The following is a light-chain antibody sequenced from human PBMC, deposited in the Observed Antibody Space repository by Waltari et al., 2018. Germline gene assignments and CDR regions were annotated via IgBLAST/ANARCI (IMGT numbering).Light chain of an antibody. V-gene: IGKV2-28*01. CDR2: LGS. CDR3: MQALQSPFT. Sequence: DIVMTQSPLSLPVNPGEPASMSCRSSQSLLHSNGYNYLDWYLQKPGQSPQLLIYLGSNRASGVPDRFSGSGSGTDFTLKISRVEAEDVGVYYCMQALQSPFTFGPGTKVDIK. CDR1: QSLLHSNGYNY. J-gene: IGKJ3*01.